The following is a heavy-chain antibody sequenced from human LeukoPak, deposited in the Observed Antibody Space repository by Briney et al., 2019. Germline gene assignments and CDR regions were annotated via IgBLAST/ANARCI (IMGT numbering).Heavy chain of an antibody. V-gene: IGHV3-23*01. CDR3: AKSGYNRFDY. Sequence: PGGTLRLSCAASGFTFSSYGMSWVRQAPGKGLEWVSTISAISGSTYFADSVKGRFTISRDNSKNTLYLQMNSLRAEDTAVYYCAKSGYNRFDYWGQGTLVTVSS. CDR2: ISAISGST. CDR1: GFTFSSYG. D-gene: IGHD5-24*01. J-gene: IGHJ4*02.